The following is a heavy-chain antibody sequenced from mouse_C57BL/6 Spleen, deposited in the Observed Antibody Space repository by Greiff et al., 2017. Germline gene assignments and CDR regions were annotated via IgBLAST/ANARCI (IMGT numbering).Heavy chain of an antibody. CDR1: GFSFNTYA. V-gene: IGHV10-1*01. Sequence: EVQRVESGGGLVQPKGSLKLSCAASGFSFNTYAMNWVRQAPGQGLEWVARIRSKSNNYATYYADSVKDRFTISRDDSESMLYLQMNNLKTEDTAMYYCVRDRTGNYAMDYWGQGTSVTVSS. CDR3: VRDRTGNYAMDY. J-gene: IGHJ4*01. CDR2: IRSKSNNYAT. D-gene: IGHD4-1*01.